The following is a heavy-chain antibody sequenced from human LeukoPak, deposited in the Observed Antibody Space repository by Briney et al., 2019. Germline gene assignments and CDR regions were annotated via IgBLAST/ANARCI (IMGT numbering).Heavy chain of an antibody. J-gene: IGHJ4*02. D-gene: IGHD1-7*01. CDR3: ARDVGGTTVLYYFDY. CDR2: INWNGGST. CDR1: GFTFSSYE. V-gene: IGHV3-20*04. Sequence: PGGSLRLSCAASGFTFSSYEMNWVRQAPGKGLEWVSGINWNGGSTGYADSVKGRFTISRDNAKNSLYLQMNSLRAEDTALYYCARDVGGTTVLYYFDYWGQGTLVTVSS.